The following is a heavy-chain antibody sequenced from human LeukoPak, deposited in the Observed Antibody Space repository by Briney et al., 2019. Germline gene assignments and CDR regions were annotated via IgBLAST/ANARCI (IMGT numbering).Heavy chain of an antibody. CDR3: AQGSGQYYEY. J-gene: IGHJ4*02. CDR2: IWYDGSNQ. Sequence: GGSLRLSCAASGFTFSSYGMHWVRQAPGKGLEWVAVIWYDGSNQYYADTVKGRFTISRDNSKNMLYLQMASLRAEDTAVYYCAQGSGQYYEYWGQGTLVTVSS. D-gene: IGHD3-22*01. CDR1: GFTFSSYG. V-gene: IGHV3-33*06.